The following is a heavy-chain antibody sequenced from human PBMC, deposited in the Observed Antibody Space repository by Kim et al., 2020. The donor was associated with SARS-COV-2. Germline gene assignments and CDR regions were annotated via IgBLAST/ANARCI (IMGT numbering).Heavy chain of an antibody. V-gene: IGHV4-59*01. J-gene: IGHJ4*02. D-gene: IGHD3-3*01. CDR3: ARADFWSGQGGY. Sequence: TYHPSLKSRVTISVDTSKNQFSLKLSSVTAADTAVYYCARADFWSGQGGYWGQGTLVTVSS.